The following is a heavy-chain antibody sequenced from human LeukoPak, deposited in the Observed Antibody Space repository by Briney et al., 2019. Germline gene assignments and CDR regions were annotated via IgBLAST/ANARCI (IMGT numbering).Heavy chain of an antibody. CDR3: ARAQTYYYDSSGYFPFDY. J-gene: IGHJ4*02. V-gene: IGHV4-38-2*02. CDR2: IYHSGST. Sequence: SETLSLTCTVSAYSISSGFYWGWIRQPPGKGLEWIGSIYHSGSTYYNPSLKSRVTISVDTSKNQFSLKLSSVTAADTAVYYCARAQTYYYDSSGYFPFDYWGQGTLVTVSS. CDR1: AYSISSGFY. D-gene: IGHD3-22*01.